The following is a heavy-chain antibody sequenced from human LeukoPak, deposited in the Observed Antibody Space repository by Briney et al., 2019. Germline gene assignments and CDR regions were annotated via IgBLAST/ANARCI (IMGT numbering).Heavy chain of an antibody. D-gene: IGHD6-13*01. J-gene: IGHJ4*02. V-gene: IGHV3-23*01. CDR3: AKDSAAATGSTSD. Sequence: GGSLRLSCAASGFTFSSYAMSWVRQAPGKGLEWVSVISGNGGNTYYADSAKALFTISRDNSKNTVYLQMNSLRAEDTAVYYCAKDSAAATGSTSDWGQGTLVTVSS. CDR2: ISGNGGNT. CDR1: GFTFSSYA.